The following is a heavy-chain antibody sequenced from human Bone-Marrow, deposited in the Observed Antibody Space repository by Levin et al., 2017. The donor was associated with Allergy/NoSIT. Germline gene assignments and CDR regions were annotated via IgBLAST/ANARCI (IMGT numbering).Heavy chain of an antibody. CDR3: QAWNHDERSVDDDYGVNF. D-gene: IGHD1-14*01. CDR1: GFTFTTYD. Sequence: ASVKVSCKASGFTFTTYDIYWVRQATGQGLEWMGWLDPNTGNTAFAREFQDRVTMTSDTSINTAYMEVARLTSEDTAVYYCQAWNHDERSVDDDYGVNFWGQGTTVTVSS. V-gene: IGHV1-8*01. CDR2: LDPNTGNT. J-gene: IGHJ6*01.